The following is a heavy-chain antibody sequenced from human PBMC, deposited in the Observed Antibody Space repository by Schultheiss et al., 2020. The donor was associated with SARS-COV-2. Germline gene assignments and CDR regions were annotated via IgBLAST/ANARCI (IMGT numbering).Heavy chain of an antibody. CDR1: GYTFTGYY. CDR2: INAGNGNT. Sequence: ASVKVSCKASGYTFTGYYMHWVRQAPGQGLEWMGWINAGNGNTKYSQKFQGRVTMTRDTSTSTVYMELSSLRSEDTAVYYCARFGLMRGQLWPWGQGTLVTV. V-gene: IGHV1/OR15-3*01. J-gene: IGHJ5*02. D-gene: IGHD5-18*01. CDR3: ARFGLMRGQLWP.